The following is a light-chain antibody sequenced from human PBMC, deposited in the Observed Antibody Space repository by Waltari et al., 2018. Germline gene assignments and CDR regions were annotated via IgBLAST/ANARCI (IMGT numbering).Light chain of an antibody. CDR1: SSDVGGYDY. V-gene: IGLV2-8*01. CDR2: EVS. J-gene: IGLJ2*01. CDR3: SSYGGRYTLI. Sequence: QSALTQPPSASGSFGQSVTISCTGTSSDVGGYDYVSWYQQHPGKGPKLLIYEVSTRPQRDQDKARNTVFIVVARRPSGIPDRFSGSKSGNAASLTVSGLQAEDEADYYCSSYGGRYTLIFGGGTKLTVL.